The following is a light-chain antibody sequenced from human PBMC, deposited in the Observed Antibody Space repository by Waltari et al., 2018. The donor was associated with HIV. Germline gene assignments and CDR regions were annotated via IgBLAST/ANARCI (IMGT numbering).Light chain of an antibody. V-gene: IGLV2-14*01. J-gene: IGLJ2*01. CDR3: TTYTAKDSLL. CDR1: SYEFDLHNF. CDR2: GVN. Sequence: SALTQPASVSGSPGQSVTISCTGTSYEFDLHNFLSWYQQHPGQAPLLTIFGVNSRPSVISSRFSASKSGDTASLTISGLQSGDEADYYCTTYTAKDSLLIGSGTKLTVL.